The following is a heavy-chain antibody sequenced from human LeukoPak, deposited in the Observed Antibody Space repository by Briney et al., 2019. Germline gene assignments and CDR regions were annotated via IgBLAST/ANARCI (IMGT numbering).Heavy chain of an antibody. V-gene: IGHV3-23*01. CDR3: AKKEGNWNVFDY. CDR2: ISGSGGST. CDR1: GFTFSSYA. D-gene: IGHD1-20*01. J-gene: IGHJ4*02. Sequence: GGSLRLSCAASGFTFSSYAMSWVRQAPGKGLGWGSIISGSGGSTYYGHSVKGGFTISRDNSKNTLYLQMNRLRAEDTAVYYRAKKEGNWNVFDYWGQGTLVTVSS.